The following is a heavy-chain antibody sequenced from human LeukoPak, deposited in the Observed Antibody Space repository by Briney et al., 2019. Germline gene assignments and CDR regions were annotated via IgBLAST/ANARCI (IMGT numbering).Heavy chain of an antibody. CDR1: GGSFSGYY. J-gene: IGHJ4*02. D-gene: IGHD3-16*01. V-gene: IGHV4-34*01. Sequence: SETLSLTCAVYGGSFSGYYWSWIRQPPGKGLEWIGEINHSGSTNYNPSLKSRVTISVDTSKNQFSLKLSSVTAADTAVYYCARKPGRFRYYFDYWGQGTLVTVSS. CDR3: ARKPGRFRYYFDY. CDR2: INHSGST.